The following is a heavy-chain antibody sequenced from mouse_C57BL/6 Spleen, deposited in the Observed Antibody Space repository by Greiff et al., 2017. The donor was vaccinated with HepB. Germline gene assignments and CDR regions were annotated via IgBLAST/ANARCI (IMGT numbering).Heavy chain of an antibody. V-gene: IGHV5-6*01. Sequence: EVQRVESGGDLVKPGGSLKLSCAASGFTFSSYGMSWVRQTPDKRLEWVATISSGGSYTYYPDSVKGRFPISRDNAKNTLYLQMSSLKSEDTAMYYFARWEVVAYYVDFGGQSTTLTVSS. D-gene: IGHD1-1*01. CDR2: ISSGGSYT. CDR3: ARWEVVAYYVDF. CDR1: GFTFSSYG. J-gene: IGHJ2*01.